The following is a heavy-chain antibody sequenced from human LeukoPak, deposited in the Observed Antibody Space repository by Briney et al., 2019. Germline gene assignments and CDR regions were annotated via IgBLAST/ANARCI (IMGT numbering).Heavy chain of an antibody. CDR2: ISSSGSSV. CDR3: ARACGASCYAVDYYYYGMDV. Sequence: GGSLRLSCAVSGFTFSSFEMNWVRQAPGKGLEWVSYISSSGSSVYYADSVKGRFTISRDNAKNSLYLQMNSLGAGDTAVYYCARACGASCYAVDYYYYGMDVWGQGTTATVSS. J-gene: IGHJ6*02. CDR1: GFTFSSFE. V-gene: IGHV3-48*03. D-gene: IGHD2-15*01.